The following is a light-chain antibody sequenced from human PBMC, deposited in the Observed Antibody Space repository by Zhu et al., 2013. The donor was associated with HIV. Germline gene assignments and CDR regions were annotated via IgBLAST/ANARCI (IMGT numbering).Light chain of an antibody. CDR3: ETWDSNTRV. CDR2: LEGSGSY. J-gene: IGLJ3*02. Sequence: LVLTQSSSASASLGSSVKLTCTLSSGHSSYIIAWHQQQPGKAPRYLMKLEGSGSYNKGSGVPDRFSGSSSVADRYLTISNLQSEDEADYYCETWDSNTRVFGGGTKLTV. V-gene: IGLV4-60*03. CDR1: SGHSSYI.